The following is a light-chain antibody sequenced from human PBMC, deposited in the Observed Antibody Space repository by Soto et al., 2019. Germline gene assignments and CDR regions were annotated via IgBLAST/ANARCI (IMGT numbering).Light chain of an antibody. J-gene: IGKJ1*01. CDR3: QQYGSSTT. CDR2: GAS. CDR1: QSVSSSY. Sequence: EIVLTQSPGTLSLSPGERATLSCRASQSVSSSYLAWYQQKPGQAPRLLFYGASSRATGIPDRFSGSGSGTDFTLTISRLEPEDFAVYYCQQYGSSTTFGHETKADIK. V-gene: IGKV3-20*01.